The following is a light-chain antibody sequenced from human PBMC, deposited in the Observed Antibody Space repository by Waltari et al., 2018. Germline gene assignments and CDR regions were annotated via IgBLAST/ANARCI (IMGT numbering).Light chain of an antibody. CDR1: KLGNKF. Sequence: SYELTQPLSVSVSPGQTAITTCSGDKLGNKFVSWYQQKAGQSPVLVMYQNNKRPSGFPERFSGSSSGKTAALTISGTQAVDEADYYCQAWDINTVVFGGGTKLTVL. CDR2: QNN. V-gene: IGLV3-1*01. J-gene: IGLJ2*01. CDR3: QAWDINTVV.